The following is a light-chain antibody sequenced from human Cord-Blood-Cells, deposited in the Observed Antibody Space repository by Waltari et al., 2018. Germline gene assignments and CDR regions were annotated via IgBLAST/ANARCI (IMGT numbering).Light chain of an antibody. CDR2: GNS. J-gene: IGLJ3*02. CDR1: SSNIGAGYD. Sequence: QSVLTQPPSVSGAPGQRVTISCTGSSSNIGAGYDVHWYQQLPGTAPKLLIYGNSKGPAGVPDGCSGSKAGASASLASTGLQAEDEADYYCQSYDSSLSGWVFGGGTKLTVL. CDR3: QSYDSSLSGWV. V-gene: IGLV1-40*01.